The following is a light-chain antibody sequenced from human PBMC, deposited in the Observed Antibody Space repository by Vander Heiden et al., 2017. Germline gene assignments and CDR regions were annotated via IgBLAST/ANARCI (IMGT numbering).Light chain of an antibody. J-gene: IGLJ3*02. CDR2: GNT. Sequence: QSVLTQPPSVSGAPGQRVTISCTWSSSNIGEGYDVHWYQQRPGTAPNLLVYGNTNRPSGVPDRFSGSKSGTSASLAITGLQAEDEADYYCQSYDSSRNWVFGGGTKLTVL. V-gene: IGLV1-40*01. CDR1: SSNIGEGYD. CDR3: QSYDSSRNWV.